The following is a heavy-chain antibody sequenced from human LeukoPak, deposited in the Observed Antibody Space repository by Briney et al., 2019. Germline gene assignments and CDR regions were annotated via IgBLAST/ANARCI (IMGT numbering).Heavy chain of an antibody. D-gene: IGHD3-22*01. CDR2: IKSKTDGGTT. J-gene: IGHJ4*02. V-gene: IGHV3-15*01. Sequence: GGSLRLSCAASGFTFSNAWMNWVRQAPGKGLEWVGRIKSKTDGGTTDYTAPVKGRFTISRDDSKNTLYLQMNSLKTEDTAVYYCTTEPYYYDSSDYYYYFDYWGQGTLVTVSS. CDR3: TTEPYYYDSSDYYYYFDY. CDR1: GFTFSNAW.